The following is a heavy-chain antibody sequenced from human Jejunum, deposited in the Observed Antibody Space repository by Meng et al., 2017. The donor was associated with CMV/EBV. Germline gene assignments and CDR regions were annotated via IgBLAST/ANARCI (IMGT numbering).Heavy chain of an antibody. CDR3: ARDSPLDGYSLLDY. V-gene: IGHV1-2*06. Sequence: QGRPMLSGGEVKKPGASVKVSCKATGYNFTAYYLHWVRQAPGQGLEYMGRINPHSGATIYAQRFQGRVTMTRDTSINTAYMELSSLRSDDTAVYYCARDSPLDGYSLLDYWGQGTLVTVSS. J-gene: IGHJ4*02. CDR2: INPHSGAT. CDR1: GYNFTAYY. D-gene: IGHD5-24*01.